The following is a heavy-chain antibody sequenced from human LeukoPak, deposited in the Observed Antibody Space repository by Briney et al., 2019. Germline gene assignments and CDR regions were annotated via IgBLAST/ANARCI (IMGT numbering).Heavy chain of an antibody. J-gene: IGHJ4*02. CDR3: ARGTTVVNPSDY. D-gene: IGHD4-23*01. Sequence: SCKASGGTFSSYAMHWVRQAPGKGLEYVSAISGNGGSTYYADSVKGRFTISRDNSKNTLYLQMGSLRADDMAVYYCARGTTVVNPSDYWGQGTLVTVSS. V-gene: IGHV3-64*02. CDR1: GGTFSSYA. CDR2: ISGNGGST.